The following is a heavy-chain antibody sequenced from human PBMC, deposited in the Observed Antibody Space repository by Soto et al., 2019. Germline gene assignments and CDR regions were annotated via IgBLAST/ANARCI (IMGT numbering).Heavy chain of an antibody. J-gene: IGHJ4*02. CDR2: ISGSGGST. D-gene: IGHD2-2*01. CDR3: AQYQLPTQPPFDY. CDR1: GFTFSSYA. V-gene: IGHV3-23*01. Sequence: PGGSLRLSCAASGFTFSSYAMSWARQAPGKGLEWVSAISGSGGSTYYADSVKGRFTISRDNSKNTLYLQMNSLRAEDTAVYYCAQYQLPTQPPFDYWGQGTLVTVSS.